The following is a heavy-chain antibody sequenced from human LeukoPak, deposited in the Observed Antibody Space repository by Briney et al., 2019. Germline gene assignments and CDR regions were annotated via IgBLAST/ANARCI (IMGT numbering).Heavy chain of an antibody. CDR2: IKQDGSEK. J-gene: IGHJ4*02. CDR3: ARDVGAFDY. D-gene: IGHD1-26*01. CDR1: GFTFSNYW. V-gene: IGHV3-7*01. Sequence: PGRSLRLSCVASGFTFSNYWMAWVRQAPGKGLEWVAKIKQDGSEKYYMDSVKGRFTISRDSPRNSLYLQMNSLTAEDAAVYYCARDVGAFDYWGQGTLVTVSS.